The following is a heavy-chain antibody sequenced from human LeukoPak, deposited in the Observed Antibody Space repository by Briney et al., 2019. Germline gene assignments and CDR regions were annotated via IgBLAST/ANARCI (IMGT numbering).Heavy chain of an antibody. J-gene: IGHJ4*02. CDR2: INSDGSRT. Sequence: GGSLRLSCAASGFTFSSYWMHWVCQAPGKGLMWVSRINSDGSRTTYADSVRGRFTISRDNAKSTLYLQMNSLRAEDAAVYYCARVRDDYTYFDCWGQGTLVTVSS. CDR1: GFTFSSYW. D-gene: IGHD4-11*01. V-gene: IGHV3-74*01. CDR3: ARVRDDYTYFDC.